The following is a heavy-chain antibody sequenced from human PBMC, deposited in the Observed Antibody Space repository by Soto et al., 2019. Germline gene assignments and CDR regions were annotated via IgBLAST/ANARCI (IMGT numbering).Heavy chain of an antibody. J-gene: IGHJ5*02. CDR1: GYTFTSYG. CDR3: ARVATSGYSNSHFDP. CDR2: ISAYNGNT. V-gene: IGHV1-18*01. D-gene: IGHD6-13*01. Sequence: ASVKVSCKASGYTFTSYGISWVRQAPGQGLEWMGWISAYNGNTNYAQKLQGRVTMTTDTSTSTAYMELRSLRSDDTAVYYCARVATSGYSNSHFDPWGQGTLVTVSS.